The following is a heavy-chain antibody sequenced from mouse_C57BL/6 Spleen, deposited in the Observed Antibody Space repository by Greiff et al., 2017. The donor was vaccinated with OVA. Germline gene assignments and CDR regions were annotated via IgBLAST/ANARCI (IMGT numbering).Heavy chain of an antibody. J-gene: IGHJ2*01. CDR3: ARVSLTGTYFDD. V-gene: IGHV5-9*01. D-gene: IGHD4-1*01. CDR2: ISGGGGNT. CDR1: GFTFSSYT. Sequence: EVQVVESGGGLVKPGGSLKLSCAASGFTFSSYTMSWVRQTPEQRLEWVATISGGGGNTYYPDSVKGRFTISRDNAKNTLYLQMSSRRSEDTALDYCARVSLTGTYFDDWGKGTTLTVSS.